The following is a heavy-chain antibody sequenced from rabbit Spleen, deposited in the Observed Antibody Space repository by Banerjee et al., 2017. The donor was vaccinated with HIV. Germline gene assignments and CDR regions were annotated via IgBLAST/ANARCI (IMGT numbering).Heavy chain of an antibody. J-gene: IGHJ4*01. CDR3: ARDGSGWGANFNL. CDR2: INSSTGTT. Sequence: QEQLVESGGGLVRPEGSLKLSCKASGFSFSNKAVMCWVRQAPGKGLEWIACINSSTGTTYYASWAKGRFAVSKTSPTTVTLQMTSLTAADMATYFCARDGSGWGANFNLWGQGTLVTVS. V-gene: IGHV1S45*01. CDR1: GFSFSNKAV. D-gene: IGHD4-1*01.